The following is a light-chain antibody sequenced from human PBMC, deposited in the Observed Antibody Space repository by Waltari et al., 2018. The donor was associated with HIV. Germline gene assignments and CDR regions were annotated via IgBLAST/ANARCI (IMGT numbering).Light chain of an antibody. Sequence: ELVLTQSPATLSLSPGARATLSCRASQTVSSYLAWYQQKPGQAPRLLIYDASIRATGIPVRFSGSGSGTDFTLTISSLEPEDFAVYYCQQRSNWLWTFGQGTKVEIK. CDR2: DAS. CDR1: QTVSSY. V-gene: IGKV3-11*01. J-gene: IGKJ1*01. CDR3: QQRSNWLWT.